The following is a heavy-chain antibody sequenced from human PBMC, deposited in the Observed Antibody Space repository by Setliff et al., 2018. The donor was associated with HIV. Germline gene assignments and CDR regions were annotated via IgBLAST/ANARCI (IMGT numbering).Heavy chain of an antibody. CDR3: ARDSGGYNYGFAVGSFDY. J-gene: IGHJ4*02. CDR1: GYTITGFY. V-gene: IGHV1-2*06. D-gene: IGHD5-18*01. CDR2: INPNTGDT. Sequence: ASVKVSCKASGYTITGFYTHWVRQAPGQGLEWLGRINPNTGDTHYAEKFQGRITMVTDTSISTAYLDLRRLRIDDTAVYFCARDSGGYNYGFAVGSFDYWGQGALVTVSS.